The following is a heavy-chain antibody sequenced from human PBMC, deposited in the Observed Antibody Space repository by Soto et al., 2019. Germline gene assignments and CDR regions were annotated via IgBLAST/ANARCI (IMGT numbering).Heavy chain of an antibody. CDR3: ARAPEPPSIFGVALRSFFDF. Sequence: SETLSLTCTVSGGSISSGTSYWSWIRQRPGKGLEWIGYIFYSGSFYYTPSLRGRVMILADTSKNQFTLRLSSVTAADTAVYYCARAPEPPSIFGVALRSFFDFGGKGTLVPVSS. J-gene: IGHJ4*02. V-gene: IGHV4-31*03. CDR1: GGSISSGTSY. CDR2: IFYSGSF. D-gene: IGHD3-3*01.